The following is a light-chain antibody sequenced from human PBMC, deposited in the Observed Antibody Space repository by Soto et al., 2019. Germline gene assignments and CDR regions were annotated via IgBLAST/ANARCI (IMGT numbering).Light chain of an antibody. J-gene: IGKJ1*01. V-gene: IGKV3-20*01. CDR3: YQDLRSCT. CDR2: GAS. CDR1: QSVSNNY. Sequence: EIVLTQSPGTLSLSPGERATLSCRASQSVSNNYLAWYQQKPGQAPRLLIYGASNRATGIPDRFSGSGSGTDFTLTISRLEAEDIAVYYCYQDLRSCTFGQGAKVDIK.